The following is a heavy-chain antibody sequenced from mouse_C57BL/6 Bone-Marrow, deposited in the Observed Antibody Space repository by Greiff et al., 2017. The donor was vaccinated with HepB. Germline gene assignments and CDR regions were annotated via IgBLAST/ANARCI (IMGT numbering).Heavy chain of an antibody. CDR2: IFPGSGST. D-gene: IGHD1-1*01. J-gene: IGHJ2*01. Sequence: VKLMESGPELVKPGASVKISCKASGYTFTDYYINWVKQRPGQGLEWIGWIFPGSGSTYYNEKFKGKATLTVDKSSSTAYMLLSSLTSEDSAVYFCARGTTVVASNFDYWGQGTTLTVSS. CDR3: ARGTTVVASNFDY. V-gene: IGHV1-75*01. CDR1: GYTFTDYY.